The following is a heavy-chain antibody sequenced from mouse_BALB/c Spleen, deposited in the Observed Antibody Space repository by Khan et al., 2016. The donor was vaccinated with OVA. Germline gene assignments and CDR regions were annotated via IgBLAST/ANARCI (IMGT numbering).Heavy chain of an antibody. D-gene: IGHD2-4*01. CDR1: GFSLTSYG. V-gene: IGHV2-2*02. Sequence: QVQLKESGPGLVQPSQSLSITCTVSGFSLTSYGVHWVRQSPGKGLEWLGVIWSVGSTAYNAAFISRLNISKENSKSKAFFKMNSLQANDTAIYYCARNYEYDEGLAYWGQGTLVTVSA. CDR2: IWSVGST. CDR3: ARNYEYDEGLAY. J-gene: IGHJ3*01.